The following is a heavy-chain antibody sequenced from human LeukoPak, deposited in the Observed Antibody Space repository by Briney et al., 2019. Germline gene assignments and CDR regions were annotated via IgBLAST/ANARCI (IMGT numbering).Heavy chain of an antibody. CDR1: GYTFTSYY. CDR3: ARRFDI. J-gene: IGHJ3*02. Sequence: ASVKVSCKAPGYTFTSYYMHWVRQAPGQGLEWMGVINPSGGSTSYAQKFQGRVTITADKSTSTAYMELSSLRSEDTAVYYCARRFDIWGQGTMVTVSS. CDR2: INPSGGST. V-gene: IGHV1-46*01.